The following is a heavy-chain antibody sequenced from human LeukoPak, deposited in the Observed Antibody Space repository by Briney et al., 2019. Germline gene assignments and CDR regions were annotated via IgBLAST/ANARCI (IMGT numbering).Heavy chain of an antibody. D-gene: IGHD1-14*01. V-gene: IGHV3-30*18. CDR1: GFTFSSYG. CDR3: AKDDNASPFDY. J-gene: IGHJ4*02. CDR2: ISYDGSNK. Sequence: PGGSLRLSCAASGFTFSSYGMHWVRQAPGKGLEWVAVISYDGSNKCYADSVKGRFTISRDNSKNTLYLQMNSLRAEDTAVYYCAKDDNASPFDYWGQGTLVTVSS.